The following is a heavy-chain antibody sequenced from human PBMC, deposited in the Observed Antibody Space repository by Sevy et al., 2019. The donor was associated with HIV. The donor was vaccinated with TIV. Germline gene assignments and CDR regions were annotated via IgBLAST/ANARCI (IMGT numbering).Heavy chain of an antibody. Sequence: GGSLRLSCAASGFTVISNYMSWVRQAPGKGLEWVSLIYSGGSTYYADSVKGRFTISTDNSKNTLYLQMNSLTAEDTAVYFCARVRGFEYGSSHGSFDIWGQGTMVTVSS. J-gene: IGHJ3*02. CDR2: IYSGGST. CDR3: ARVRGFEYGSSHGSFDI. V-gene: IGHV3-53*01. CDR1: GFTVISNY. D-gene: IGHD6-6*01.